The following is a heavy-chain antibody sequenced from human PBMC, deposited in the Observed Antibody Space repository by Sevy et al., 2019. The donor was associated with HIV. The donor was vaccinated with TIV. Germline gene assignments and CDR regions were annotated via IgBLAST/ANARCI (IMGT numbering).Heavy chain of an antibody. CDR3: ARRNLHCGGGSCLYNWFDP. Sequence: SETLSLTCTVSGGSISSSSYYWGWIRQPPGKGLEWIGSIYYSGSTYYNPSLKSRVTISVDTSKNQFSLKLSSVTAADTAVYYCARRNLHCGGGSCLYNWFDPWGQGTLVTVSS. J-gene: IGHJ5*02. CDR1: GGSISSSSYY. D-gene: IGHD2-15*01. V-gene: IGHV4-39*01. CDR2: IYYSGST.